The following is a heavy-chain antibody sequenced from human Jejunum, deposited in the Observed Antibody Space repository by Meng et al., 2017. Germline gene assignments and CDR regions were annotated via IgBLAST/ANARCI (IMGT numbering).Heavy chain of an antibody. CDR1: GFTFSSYG. J-gene: IGHJ3*02. CDR3: VRDRGYPDSFDI. V-gene: IGHV3-74*01. Sequence: GESLKISCAASGFTFSSYGMHWVRQAPGQGLVWVSHINADGTTIIYADSVKGRFTISRDNAKNILYLQMDSLRAEDTAVYYCVRDRGYPDSFDIWGQGTMVSVSS. CDR2: INADGTTI. D-gene: IGHD6-25*01.